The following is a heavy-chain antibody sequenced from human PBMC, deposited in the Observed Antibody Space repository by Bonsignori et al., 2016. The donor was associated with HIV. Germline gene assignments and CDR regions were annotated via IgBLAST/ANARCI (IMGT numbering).Heavy chain of an antibody. Sequence: QLQLQESGPGLVKPSETLSLTCTVSGGSISRITSYWGWIRQPPGKGLDWIGTIYSSGSTYYNPSLKSRVTISVDTSKNQFSLKMTSVTAADSAVYYCARDQYSISWYSADAFDLWGQGTVVTVSS. V-gene: IGHV4-39*07. CDR3: ARDQYSISWYSADAFDL. CDR2: IYSSGST. J-gene: IGHJ3*01. CDR1: GGSISRITSY. D-gene: IGHD6-13*01.